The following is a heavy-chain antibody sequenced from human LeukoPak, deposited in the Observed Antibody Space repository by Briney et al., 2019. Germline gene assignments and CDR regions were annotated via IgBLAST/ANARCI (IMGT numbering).Heavy chain of an antibody. CDR1: GGTFSSYA. D-gene: IGHD3-22*01. CDR2: IIPIFGTA. V-gene: IGHV1-69*05. CDR3: ARQYYDSSGYWTYYFDY. Sequence: SVKVSCKASGGTFSSYAISWVRQAPGQGLEWMGGIIPIFGTANYAQKSQGRVTITTDESTSTAYMELSSLRSEDTAVYYCARQYYDSSGYWTYYFDYWGQGTLVTVSS. J-gene: IGHJ4*02.